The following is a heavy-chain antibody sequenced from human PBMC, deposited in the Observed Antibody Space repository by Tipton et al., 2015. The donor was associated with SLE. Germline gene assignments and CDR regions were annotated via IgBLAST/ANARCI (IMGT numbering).Heavy chain of an antibody. CDR1: GYTFVGHG. CDR2: ISVYSGLANT. CDR3: ARSHPVVAAEMLDY. J-gene: IGHJ4*02. D-gene: IGHD2-15*01. V-gene: IGHV1-18*01. Sequence: QSGPEVKKPGASVKASCKASGYTFVGHGITWVRQAPGQGLEWMAWISVYSGLANTKYAQRFQDRVTMTTDTSTSTAYMELRSLRSDDTAVYYCARSHPVVAAEMLDYWGQGTLVSVSS.